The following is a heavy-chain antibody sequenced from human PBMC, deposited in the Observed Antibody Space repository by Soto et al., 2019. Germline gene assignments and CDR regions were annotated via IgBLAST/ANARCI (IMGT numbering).Heavy chain of an antibody. CDR3: AREKLLIAAGGHFDL. CDR2: ISYDGSNK. D-gene: IGHD6-13*01. Sequence: QVQLVESGGGVVQPGRSLRLSCAASGFTFSSYAMHWVRQAPGKGLEWVAVISYDGSNKYYADSVKGRFTISRDNSKNTLDLQMNSLRAEDTAVYYCAREKLLIAAGGHFDLWGRGTLVTVSS. J-gene: IGHJ2*01. CDR1: GFTFSSYA. V-gene: IGHV3-30-3*01.